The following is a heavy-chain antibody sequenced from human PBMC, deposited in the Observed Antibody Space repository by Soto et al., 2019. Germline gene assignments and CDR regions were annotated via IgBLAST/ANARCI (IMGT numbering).Heavy chain of an antibody. CDR2: INHSGST. D-gene: IGHD6-13*01. Sequence: SETLSLTCAVYGGSFSGYYWSWIRQPPGKGLEWIGEINHSGSTNYNPSLKSRFTISVDTSKNQFSLKLSSVTAADTVVYYCARPAIAAAVSAFDYWGQGTLVTVSS. CDR3: ARPAIAAAVSAFDY. V-gene: IGHV4-34*01. J-gene: IGHJ4*02. CDR1: GGSFSGYY.